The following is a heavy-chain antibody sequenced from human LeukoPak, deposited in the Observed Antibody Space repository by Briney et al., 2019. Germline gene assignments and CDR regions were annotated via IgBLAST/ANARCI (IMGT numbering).Heavy chain of an antibody. Sequence: SETLSLTCSVSGGSISSSSYFWAWIRQAPGMGLEWIGSVYYRGSTYYNPSLKSRVTISVDTSKNQFSLKLSSVTAADTAVYYCARAAAGQLGGFDYWGQGTLVTVSS. CDR3: ARAAAGQLGGFDY. J-gene: IGHJ4*02. CDR2: VYYRGST. CDR1: GGSISSSSYF. D-gene: IGHD6-6*01. V-gene: IGHV4-39*01.